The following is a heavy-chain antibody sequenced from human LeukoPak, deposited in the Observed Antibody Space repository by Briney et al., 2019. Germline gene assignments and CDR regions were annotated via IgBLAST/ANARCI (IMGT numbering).Heavy chain of an antibody. D-gene: IGHD3-3*01. Sequence: PGGSLRLSCAASGFTFSIYAMSWVRQAPGKGLEWVSAISGSGGSTYYADSVKGRFTISRDNSKNTLYLQMNSLRAEDTAVYYCAKGGFWSGPNDYFDYWGQGTLVTVSS. J-gene: IGHJ4*02. CDR2: ISGSGGST. CDR3: AKGGFWSGPNDYFDY. CDR1: GFTFSIYA. V-gene: IGHV3-23*01.